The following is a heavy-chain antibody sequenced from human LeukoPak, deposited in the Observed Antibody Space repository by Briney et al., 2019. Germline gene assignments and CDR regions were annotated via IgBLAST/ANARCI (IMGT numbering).Heavy chain of an antibody. J-gene: IGHJ4*02. CDR3: ARVPVDTAMVFDY. V-gene: IGHV4-59*01. D-gene: IGHD5-18*01. Sequence: SSETLSLTCTVSGGSISSYYWSWIRQPPGKGLEWIGYIFYSGSTNYNPSLKSRVTISVDTSKNQFSLKLSSVTAADTAVYFCARVPVDTAMVFDYWGQGALVTVSS. CDR1: GGSISSYY. CDR2: IFYSGST.